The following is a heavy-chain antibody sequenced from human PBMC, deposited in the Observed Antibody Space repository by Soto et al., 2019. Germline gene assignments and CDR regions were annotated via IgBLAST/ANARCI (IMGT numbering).Heavy chain of an antibody. CDR3: ARVNGYYYYGVDV. J-gene: IGHJ6*02. Sequence: GGSLRLSCAASGFTFSDYYMSWIRQAPGKGLEWVSDISSSGSIIYYADSVKGRFTISRDNAKNSLYLQMNSLRAGDTAVYYCARVNGYYYYGVDVWGQGTTVTVSS. CDR1: GFTFSDYY. D-gene: IGHD3-22*01. V-gene: IGHV3-11*01. CDR2: ISSSGSII.